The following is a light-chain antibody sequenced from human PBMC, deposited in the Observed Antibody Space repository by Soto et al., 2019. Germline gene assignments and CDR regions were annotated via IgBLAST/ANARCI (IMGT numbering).Light chain of an antibody. CDR2: GAS. CDR3: HQHGGSPET. V-gene: IGKV3-20*01. Sequence: EIVLTQSPGTLSFSPVERATLSCRASRSVNNNYLAWYQQKPGQAPRLLIFGASSRATGIPDRFSGSGSGTEFILTISRLEPDDFAIYHCHQHGGSPETFGQGTKGDIK. CDR1: RSVNNNY. J-gene: IGKJ1*01.